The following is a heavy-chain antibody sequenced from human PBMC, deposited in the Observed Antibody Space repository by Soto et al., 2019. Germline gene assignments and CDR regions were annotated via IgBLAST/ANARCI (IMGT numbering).Heavy chain of an antibody. CDR1: GLTFSSYA. V-gene: IGHV3-23*01. Sequence: DVQLLESGGDLVQPGGSLRLSCVASGLTFSSYAMSWVRQAPGKGLEWVSGIRATAYSTYYADSVKGRFIISRDNSKNTLYLQMNSLRAADTAVYYCAKDSSGINGAWYYDLWGRGTLVTVSS. D-gene: IGHD1-26*01. CDR3: AKDSSGINGAWYYDL. J-gene: IGHJ2*01. CDR2: IRATAYST.